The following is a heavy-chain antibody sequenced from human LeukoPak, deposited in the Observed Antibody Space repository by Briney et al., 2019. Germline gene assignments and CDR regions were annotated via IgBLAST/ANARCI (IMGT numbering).Heavy chain of an antibody. V-gene: IGHV5-51*01. CDR2: IYPGDSDT. J-gene: IGHJ4*02. D-gene: IGHD5-18*01. CDR3: ASAYSYGLYYFDY. Sequence: GASLKISGRGPGYSFTSYWIGWVRQTPGKGLEWMGIIYPGDSDTRYSPSFQGQVTISADKSISTAYLQWSSLKASDTAMYYCASAYSYGLYYFDYWGQGTLVTVSS. CDR1: GYSFTSYW.